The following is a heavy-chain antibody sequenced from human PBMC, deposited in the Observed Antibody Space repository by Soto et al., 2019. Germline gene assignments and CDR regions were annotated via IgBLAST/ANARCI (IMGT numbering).Heavy chain of an antibody. V-gene: IGHV3-15*01. CDR1: GFTFSNAW. J-gene: IGHJ4*02. CDR2: IKSKIDDGTV. Sequence: EVQLVESGGDLVKPGGSLRLSCAASGFTFSNAWMSWVRQAPGKGLEWVGRIKSKIDDGTVDYAAPVKGRFTVSRDDSRNTLYLQMNSLKTEDTAVYYCTTEPRGYCSGGSCSKLGYWGQGTLVTVSS. D-gene: IGHD2-15*01. CDR3: TTEPRGYCSGGSCSKLGY.